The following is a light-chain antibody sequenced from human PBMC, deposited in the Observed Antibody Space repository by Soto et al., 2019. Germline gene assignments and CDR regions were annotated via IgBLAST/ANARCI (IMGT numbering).Light chain of an antibody. J-gene: IGKJ5*01. CDR2: GAS. CDR1: QRVYSN. Sequence: DILMTQSPDTLSVSPGESATLSCRASQRVYSNLAWYQQRPGQAPRLLIYGASTRATGVPARFSGRGSGTEFTLTISSLQSEDFAVYYCQQYTNWPPNTFGQGTRLEMK. V-gene: IGKV3-15*01. CDR3: QQYTNWPPNT.